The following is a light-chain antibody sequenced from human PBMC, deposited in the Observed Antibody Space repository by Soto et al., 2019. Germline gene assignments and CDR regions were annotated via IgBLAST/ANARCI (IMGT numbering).Light chain of an antibody. CDR1: QSVLSY. Sequence: VLTQSPATLSLSRGERATRCSRASQSVLSYLAWYQQKPGQAPRLVIYDASKRSTGIPARFSGSGSGTDFTLSISSLEPEDFAVYYCQQRQDGITFGQGTRLEIK. CDR3: QQRQDGIT. V-gene: IGKV3-11*01. CDR2: DAS. J-gene: IGKJ5*01.